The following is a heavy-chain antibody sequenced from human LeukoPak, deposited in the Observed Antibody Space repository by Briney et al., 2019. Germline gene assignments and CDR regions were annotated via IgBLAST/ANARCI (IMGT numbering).Heavy chain of an antibody. V-gene: IGHV4-39*01. D-gene: IGHD3-22*01. J-gene: IGHJ4*02. CDR1: GGSISSYY. Sequence: SETLSLTCTVSGGSISSYYWSWIRQPPGKGLEWIGSIYYSGSTYYNPSLKSRVTISVDTSKNQFSLKLSSVTAADTAVYYCARNPRQYYYDSSGPFDYWGQGTLVTVSS. CDR3: ARNPRQYYYDSSGPFDY. CDR2: IYYSGST.